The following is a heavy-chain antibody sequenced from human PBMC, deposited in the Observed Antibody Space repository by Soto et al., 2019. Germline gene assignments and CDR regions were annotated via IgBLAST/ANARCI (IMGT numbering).Heavy chain of an antibody. Sequence: TLSLTCTVSGGSISSGGYYWSWIRQHPGKGLEWIGYIYYSGSTYYNPSLKSRVTISVDTSKNQFSLKLSSVTAADTAVYYCARAVTMIGSFDYWGQGTLVTVSS. J-gene: IGHJ4*02. D-gene: IGHD3-22*01. CDR2: IYYSGST. V-gene: IGHV4-31*03. CDR1: GGSISSGGYY. CDR3: ARAVTMIGSFDY.